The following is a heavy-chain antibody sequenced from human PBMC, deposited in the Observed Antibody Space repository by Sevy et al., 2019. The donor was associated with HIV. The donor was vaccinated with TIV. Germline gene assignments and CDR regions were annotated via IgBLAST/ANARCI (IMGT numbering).Heavy chain of an antibody. CDR3: ARDQYSGSYSTLDY. Sequence: GGSLRLSCAASGFTFSSYAMHWVRQAPGKGLEWVAVISYDGSNKYYADSVKGRFTISRDNSKNTLYLQMNSLRAEDTAVYYCARDQYSGSYSTLDYWGQGTLVTVSS. D-gene: IGHD1-26*01. J-gene: IGHJ4*02. V-gene: IGHV3-30-3*01. CDR1: GFTFSSYA. CDR2: ISYDGSNK.